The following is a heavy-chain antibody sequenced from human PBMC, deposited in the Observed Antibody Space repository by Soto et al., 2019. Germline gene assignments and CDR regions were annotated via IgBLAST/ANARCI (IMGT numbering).Heavy chain of an antibody. CDR2: IYYSGST. J-gene: IGHJ3*02. Sequence: SETLSLTCTVSGGSISSYYWSWIRQPPVKGLEWIGYIYYSGSTNYNPSLKSRVTISVDTSKNQFSLKLSSVTAADTAVYYCARVENDYDAFDIWGQGTMVTVSS. D-gene: IGHD4-17*01. CDR3: ARVENDYDAFDI. CDR1: GGSISSYY. V-gene: IGHV4-59*01.